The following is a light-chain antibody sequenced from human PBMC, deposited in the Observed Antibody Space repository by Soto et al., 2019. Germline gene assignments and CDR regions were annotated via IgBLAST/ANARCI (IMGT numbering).Light chain of an antibody. CDR3: QQYNNWPGT. CDR2: GAS. V-gene: IGKV3-15*01. J-gene: IGKJ1*01. CDR1: QSVSSN. Sequence: EIVMTQSPATLSVSPGERATLYCRASQSVSSNLAWYQQKPGQAPRLLIYGASTRAPGIPARFSGSGSGTEFTLTISSLQSEDFAVYYCQQYNNWPGTFGQGTKVDIK.